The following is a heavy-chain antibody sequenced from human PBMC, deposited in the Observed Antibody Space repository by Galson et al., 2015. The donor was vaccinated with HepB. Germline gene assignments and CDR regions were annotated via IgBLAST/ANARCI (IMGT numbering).Heavy chain of an antibody. V-gene: IGHV3-21*01. D-gene: IGHD2-2*01. CDR2: ISSSSSYI. Sequence: SLRLSCAASGFTFSSYSMNWVRQAPGKGLEWVSSISSSSSYIYYADSVKGRFTISRDNAKNSLYLQMNSLRAEDTAVYYCAREGQDIVVVPAAKGAHTQEGGMDVWGQGTTVTVSS. CDR3: AREGQDIVVVPAAKGAHTQEGGMDV. CDR1: GFTFSSYS. J-gene: IGHJ6*02.